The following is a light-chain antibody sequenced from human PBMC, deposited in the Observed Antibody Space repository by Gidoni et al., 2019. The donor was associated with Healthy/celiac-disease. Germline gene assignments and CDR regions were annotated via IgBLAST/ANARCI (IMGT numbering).Light chain of an antibody. Sequence: ELVLTQSPATPSLSPGERATLSCRASQSVSSYLAWYQQKPGQAPRLLIYGASNRATGIPARFSGSGSGTDFTLTISSLEPEDFAVYYCQQRSNLITFGQGTRLEIK. CDR1: QSVSSY. J-gene: IGKJ5*01. V-gene: IGKV3-11*01. CDR2: GAS. CDR3: QQRSNLIT.